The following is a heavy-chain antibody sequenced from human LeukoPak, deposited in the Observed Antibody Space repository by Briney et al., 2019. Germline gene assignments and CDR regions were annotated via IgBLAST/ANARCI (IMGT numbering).Heavy chain of an antibody. V-gene: IGHV3-48*02. CDR2: ISSSSSTI. J-gene: IGHJ4*02. D-gene: IGHD3-10*01. CDR1: GFTFSSYS. CDR3: ARPYGSGSYYAYFYY. Sequence: GGSLRLSCAASGFTFSSYSMNWVRQAPGKGLEWVSYISSSSSTIYYADSVKGRFTISRDNAKNSLYLQMNSLRDEDTAVYYCARPYGSGSYYAYFYYWGQGTLVTVSS.